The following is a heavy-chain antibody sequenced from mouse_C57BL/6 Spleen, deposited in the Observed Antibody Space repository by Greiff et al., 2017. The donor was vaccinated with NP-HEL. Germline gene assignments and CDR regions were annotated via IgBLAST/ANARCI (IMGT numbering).Heavy chain of an antibody. D-gene: IGHD6-2*01. V-gene: IGHV5-16*01. CDR3: AREGGFLYYFDY. CDR2: INYDGSSP. J-gene: IGHJ2*01. CDR1: GFTFSDYY. Sequence: EVQLQESEGGLVQPGSSMTLSCPASGFTFSDYYMAWVRPVPETGLEWVANINYDGSSPYYLDSLKSRFIISRDNAKNILYLQMSSLKSEDTATYYCAREGGFLYYFDYWGQGTTLTVSS.